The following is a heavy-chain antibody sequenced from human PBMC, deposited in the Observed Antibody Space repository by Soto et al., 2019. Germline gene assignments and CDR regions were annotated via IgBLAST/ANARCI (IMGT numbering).Heavy chain of an antibody. CDR2: IDHSGYT. CDR3: ARVRDWFDP. CDR1: GGSFSGYY. V-gene: IGHV4-34*01. J-gene: IGHJ5*02. D-gene: IGHD3-3*01. Sequence: SETLSLTCAVCGGSFSGYYWNWIRQPPGKGLEWIGEIDHSGYTNYNPSLKSRVTISVDTSKNQFSLRLTSVTAADTDVYYCARVRDWFDPWGQGTRVSVAS.